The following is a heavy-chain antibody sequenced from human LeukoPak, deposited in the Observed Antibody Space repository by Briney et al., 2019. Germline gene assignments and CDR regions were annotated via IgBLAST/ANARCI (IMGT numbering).Heavy chain of an antibody. J-gene: IGHJ4*02. CDR2: ISYDGSNK. D-gene: IGHD1-26*01. Sequence: PGGSLRLSCAASGFTFSSYAMHWVRQAPGKGLEWVAVISYDGSNKYYADSVKGRFAISRDNSKNTVYLQMNSLRAEDTAVYHCAKLVGTTSEDFWGQGTLVTVSS. CDR3: AKLVGTTSEDF. V-gene: IGHV3-30-3*02. CDR1: GFTFSSYA.